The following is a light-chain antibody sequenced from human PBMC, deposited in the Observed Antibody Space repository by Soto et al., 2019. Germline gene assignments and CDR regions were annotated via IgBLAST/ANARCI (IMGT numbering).Light chain of an antibody. CDR1: SSDVGGYNY. CDR3: TSYTSRTLFV. Sequence: QSVLTQPASVSGSPGQSITISCTGTSSDVGGYNYVSWYQQHPGKAPKLMIYEVSNRPSGVSNRFSGSKSGNTASLTISGLQAVDEADYYCTSYTSRTLFVFGTGTTVTVL. CDR2: EVS. V-gene: IGLV2-14*01. J-gene: IGLJ1*01.